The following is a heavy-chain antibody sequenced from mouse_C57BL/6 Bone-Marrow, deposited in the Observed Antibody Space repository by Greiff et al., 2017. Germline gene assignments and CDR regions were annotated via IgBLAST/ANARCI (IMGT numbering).Heavy chain of an antibody. D-gene: IGHD1-1*01. CDR1: GFTFSSYG. J-gene: IGHJ1*03. V-gene: IGHV5-6*01. CDR2: ISSGGSYT. Sequence: EVQLVESGGDLVKPGGSLKLSCAASGFTFSSYGMSWVHQTPDKRLEWVATISSGGSYTYYPDSVKGRFTISRDNAKNTLYLQMSSLKSEDTAMYYCARQTNYGSSYGYFDVWGTGTTVTVSS. CDR3: ARQTNYGSSYGYFDV.